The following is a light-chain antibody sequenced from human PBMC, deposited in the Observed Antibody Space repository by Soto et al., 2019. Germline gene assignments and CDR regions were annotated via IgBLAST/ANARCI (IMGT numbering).Light chain of an antibody. J-gene: IGKJ1*01. CDR2: DAS. Sequence: DIQLTQSPSTLSASVGDRVTITCRASPSISHFLAWYQQKPGKVPKLLIYDASNLGSGVPSRVSGSGSGTDFTLTSSGLQPDDFTTYYCQQYTSYSRAFGQGTKVDLK. CDR1: PSISHF. V-gene: IGKV1-5*01. CDR3: QQYTSYSRA.